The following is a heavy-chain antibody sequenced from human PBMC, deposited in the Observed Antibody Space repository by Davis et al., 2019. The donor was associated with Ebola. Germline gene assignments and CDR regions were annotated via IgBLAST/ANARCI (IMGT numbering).Heavy chain of an antibody. CDR1: GGSISSYY. V-gene: IGHV4-59*12. D-gene: IGHD3-3*01. CDR3: ARGRDFWSA. Sequence: MPSETLSLTCTVSGGSISSYYWSWIRQPPGKGLEWIGYIYYSGSTNYNPSLKSRVTISVDTSKNQFSLKLSSVTAAGTAVYYCARGRDFWSAWGQGTLVTVSS. CDR2: IYYSGST. J-gene: IGHJ5*02.